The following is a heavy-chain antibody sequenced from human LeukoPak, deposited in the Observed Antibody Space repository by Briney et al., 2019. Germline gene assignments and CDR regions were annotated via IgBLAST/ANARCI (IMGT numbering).Heavy chain of an antibody. V-gene: IGHV1-2*02. J-gene: IGHJ4*02. D-gene: IGHD6-19*01. CDR1: GYTFTGYY. CDR3: ARDWSIGVAGIDY. Sequence: ASVKVSCKASGYTFTGYYMHWVRQAPGQGLEWMGWINPNSGGTNYAQKFQGRVTMTRDTSISTAYMELSRLRSDDTAVYYCARDWSIGVAGIDYWGQGTLVTVSS. CDR2: INPNSGGT.